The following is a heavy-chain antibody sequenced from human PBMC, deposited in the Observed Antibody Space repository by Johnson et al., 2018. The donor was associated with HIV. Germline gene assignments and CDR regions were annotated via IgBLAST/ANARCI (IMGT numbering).Heavy chain of an antibody. Sequence: QVQLVESGGGVVQPGGSLRLSCAASGFTFSSYGMHWVRQAPGKGLEWVAFIRYDGSNKYYADSVTGRFTISRDNSKNTLYLQMNSLRAEDTAVYYCAREGGIVLSPGSFDIWGQGTMVTVSS. J-gene: IGHJ3*02. D-gene: IGHD2-8*01. CDR3: AREGGIVLSPGSFDI. CDR2: IRYDGSNK. CDR1: GFTFSSYG. V-gene: IGHV3-30*02.